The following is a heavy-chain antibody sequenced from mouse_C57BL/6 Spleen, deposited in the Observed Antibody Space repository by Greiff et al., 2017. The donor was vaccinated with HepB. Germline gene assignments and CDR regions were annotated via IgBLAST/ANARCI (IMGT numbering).Heavy chain of an antibody. CDR1: GYAFSSYW. CDR2: IYPGDGDT. J-gene: IGHJ1*03. CDR3: ASLGRRWYFDV. V-gene: IGHV1-80*01. D-gene: IGHD4-1*01. Sequence: QVQLQQSGAELVKPGASVKISCKASGYAFSSYWMNWVKQRPGKGLEWIGQIYPGDGDTNYNGKFKGKATLTADKSSSTAYMQLSSLTSDDSAVYFCASLGRRWYFDVWGTGTTVTVSS.